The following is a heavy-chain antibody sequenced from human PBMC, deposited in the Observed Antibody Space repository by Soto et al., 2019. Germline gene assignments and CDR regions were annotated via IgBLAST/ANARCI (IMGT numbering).Heavy chain of an antibody. Sequence: QVQLVQSGAEVKKPGTSVKVSCKASGYIFSNYYMHWVRQAPGQGLEWMGVFNPSGDATHYAQSFQGRVSVTRATSTSTVYMELSTLTSEDTAVYYCARRGMSKIGFDTWGKGTMVTVSS. CDR3: ARRGMSKIGFDT. CDR1: GYIFSNYY. J-gene: IGHJ3*02. V-gene: IGHV1-46*01. CDR2: FNPSGDAT. D-gene: IGHD3-10*01.